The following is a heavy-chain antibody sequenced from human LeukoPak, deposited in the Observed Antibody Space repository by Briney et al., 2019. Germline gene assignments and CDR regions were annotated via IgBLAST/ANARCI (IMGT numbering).Heavy chain of an antibody. Sequence: SVKVSCKASGGTFSSYAISWVRPAPGQGLEWMGGIIPIFGTANYAQKFQGRVTITTDESTSTAYMELSSLRSEDTAVYYCARDTYYYDSSGYYLYNWFDPWGQGTLVTVSS. V-gene: IGHV1-69*05. CDR3: ARDTYYYDSSGYYLYNWFDP. D-gene: IGHD3-22*01. CDR1: GGTFSSYA. J-gene: IGHJ5*02. CDR2: IIPIFGTA.